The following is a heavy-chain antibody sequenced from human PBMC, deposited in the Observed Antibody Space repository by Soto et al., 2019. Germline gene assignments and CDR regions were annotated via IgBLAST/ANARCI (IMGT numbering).Heavy chain of an antibody. V-gene: IGHV4-4*02. CDR2: IYHSGST. CDR1: GGSISSSNW. CDR3: ARDPGITGTTYYFDY. J-gene: IGHJ4*02. Sequence: PSETLSLTCAVSGGSISSSNWWSWVRQPPGKGLEWIGEIYHSGSTNYNPSLKSRVTISVDKSKNQFSLKLSSVTAADTAVYYCARDPGITGTTYYFDYWGQGTLVTVSS. D-gene: IGHD1-7*01.